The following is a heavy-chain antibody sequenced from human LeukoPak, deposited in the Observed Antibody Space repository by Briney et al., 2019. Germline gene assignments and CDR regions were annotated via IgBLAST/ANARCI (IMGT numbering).Heavy chain of an antibody. D-gene: IGHD6-13*01. CDR2: IRGSGGST. CDR1: GFTFSSYA. Sequence: PGGSLRLSCAASGFTFSSYAMSWVRQAPGKGLEWVSAIRGSGGSTDYADSVKGRFTISRDNSKNTLYLQMNSLRAEDTAIYYCAKDGAPQQLVIYWGRGTLVTAPS. J-gene: IGHJ4*02. CDR3: AKDGAPQQLVIY. V-gene: IGHV3-23*01.